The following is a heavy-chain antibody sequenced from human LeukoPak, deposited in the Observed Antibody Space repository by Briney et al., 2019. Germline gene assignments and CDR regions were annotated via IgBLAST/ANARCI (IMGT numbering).Heavy chain of an antibody. CDR2: IGTAGDT. Sequence: GGSLRLSCAASGFTFSSYDMHWVRQATGKGLEWVSAIGTAGDTYYPGSVKGRFTISRENAKNSLYLQMNSLRAGDTAVYYCARARYYDSSGYYWDYWGQGTLVTVSS. V-gene: IGHV3-13*01. D-gene: IGHD3-22*01. J-gene: IGHJ4*02. CDR1: GFTFSSYD. CDR3: ARARYYDSSGYYWDY.